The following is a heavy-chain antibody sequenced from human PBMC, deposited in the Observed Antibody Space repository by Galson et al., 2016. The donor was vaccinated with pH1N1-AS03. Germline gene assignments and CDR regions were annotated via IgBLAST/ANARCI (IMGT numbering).Heavy chain of an antibody. V-gene: IGHV3-30*04. D-gene: IGHD6-13*01. CDR2: ISYAGDNK. CDR3: ARVREDRSWYSEYLQH. Sequence: SLRLSCAASGFTFSSYPMHWVRQAAGKGLEWVAVISYAGDNKEYADSVKGRFTISRDNSKNTLYLQMNSLRPDDTAVYYCARVREDRSWYSEYLQHWGQGTLVIVSS. CDR1: GFTFSSYP. J-gene: IGHJ1*01.